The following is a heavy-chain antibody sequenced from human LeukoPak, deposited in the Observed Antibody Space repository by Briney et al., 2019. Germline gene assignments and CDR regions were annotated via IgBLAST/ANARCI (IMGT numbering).Heavy chain of an antibody. D-gene: IGHD3-22*01. CDR1: SGSISSSNYF. CDR2: IYYSGST. CDR3: ARRSYNYYDSSGYSYYFDY. J-gene: IGHJ4*02. Sequence: SETLPLTCTVSSGSISSSNYFWDWIRQPPGKGLEWIGGIYYSGSTKYNPSLKSRVTISVGTSKNQLSLKLSSVTAADTAVYYCARRSYNYYDSSGYSYYFDYWVQGTLVTVSS. V-gene: IGHV4-39*01.